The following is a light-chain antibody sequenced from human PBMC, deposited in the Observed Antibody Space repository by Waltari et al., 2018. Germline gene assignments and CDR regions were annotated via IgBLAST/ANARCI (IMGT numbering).Light chain of an antibody. V-gene: IGKV4-1*01. Sequence: DIVMTQSPDSLAVSLGERATINCKSSQNVLYNSNNKNYLAWYQQKPGQPPKLFIYGASTQESGVPDRFSGSGSGTDFTLTISSLQAEDVAVYYCQQYYSTPYTFGQGTKLEIK. CDR2: GAS. CDR3: QQYYSTPYT. CDR1: QNVLYNSNNKNY. J-gene: IGKJ2*01.